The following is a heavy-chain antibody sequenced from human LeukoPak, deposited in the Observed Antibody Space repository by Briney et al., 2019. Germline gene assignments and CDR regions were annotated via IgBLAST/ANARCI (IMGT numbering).Heavy chain of an antibody. CDR2: IYYSGST. V-gene: IGHV4-59*01. CDR1: GGSISSYY. Sequence: SETLSLTCTVSGGSISSYYWSWIRQPPGKGLEWIGYIYYSGSTNYNPSLKSRVTISVDTSKNQFSLKLSSVTAADTAVYYCAREELTTAAIIDYWGQGTLVTVSS. J-gene: IGHJ4*02. D-gene: IGHD4-11*01. CDR3: AREELTTAAIIDY.